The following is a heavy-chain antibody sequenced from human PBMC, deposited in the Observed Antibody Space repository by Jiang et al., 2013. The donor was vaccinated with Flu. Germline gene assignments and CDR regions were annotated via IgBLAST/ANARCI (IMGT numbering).Heavy chain of an antibody. J-gene: IGHJ4*02. CDR2: TYYRSKWYN. Sequence: QTLSLTCAISGDSVSSNSAAWNWIRQSPSRGLEWLGRTYYRSKWYNDYAVSVKSRITINPDTSKNQFSLQLNSVTPEDTAVYYCARDGMVRSSSTGVHLFDYWGQGTLVTVSS. D-gene: IGHD6-6*01. V-gene: IGHV6-1*01. CDR1: GDSVSSNSAA. CDR3: ARDGMVRSSSTGVHLFDY.